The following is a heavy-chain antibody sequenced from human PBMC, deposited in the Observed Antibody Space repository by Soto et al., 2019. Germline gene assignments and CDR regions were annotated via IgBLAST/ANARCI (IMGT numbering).Heavy chain of an antibody. V-gene: IGHV3-48*03. CDR1: GFTFSSYE. CDR3: ARDSVGRIPSYYYDSSGLFDY. J-gene: IGHJ4*02. Sequence: GGSLRLSCAASGFTFSSYEMNWVRQAPGKGLEWVSYISSSGSTIYYADSVKGRFTISRDNAKNSLYLQMNSLRAEDTAVYYCARDSVGRIPSYYYDSSGLFDYWGQGTLVTVSS. D-gene: IGHD3-22*01. CDR2: ISSSGSTI.